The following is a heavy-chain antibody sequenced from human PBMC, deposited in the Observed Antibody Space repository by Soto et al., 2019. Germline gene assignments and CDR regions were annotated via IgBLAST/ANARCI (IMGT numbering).Heavy chain of an antibody. CDR3: ARGLVAYDYVWGSYRHVPSGFDY. J-gene: IGHJ4*02. D-gene: IGHD3-16*02. Sequence: QVQLQQWGAGLLKPSETLSLTCDVYGGSFSGYYWSWIRQPPGKGLEWIGEINHSGSTNYNPSLKRRVTISVDTSKNQCSLKLSAVTAADTALYYCARGLVAYDYVWGSYRHVPSGFDYWGQGTLVTVSS. CDR2: INHSGST. CDR1: GGSFSGYY. V-gene: IGHV4-34*01.